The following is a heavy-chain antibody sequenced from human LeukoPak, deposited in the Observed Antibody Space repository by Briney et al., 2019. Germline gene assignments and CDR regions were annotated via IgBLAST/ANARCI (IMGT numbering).Heavy chain of an antibody. J-gene: IGHJ3*02. CDR1: GYSFTSYW. V-gene: IGHV5-51*01. CDR2: IYPGDSDT. D-gene: IGHD4-11*01. Sequence: GESLKISCKGSGYSFTSYWIGWVRQMPGKGLERMGIIYPGDSDTRYSPSFQGPVTISADKSISTAYLQWSSLKASDTAMYYCARDDYSNYVFAFDIWGQGTMVTVSS. CDR3: ARDDYSNYVFAFDI.